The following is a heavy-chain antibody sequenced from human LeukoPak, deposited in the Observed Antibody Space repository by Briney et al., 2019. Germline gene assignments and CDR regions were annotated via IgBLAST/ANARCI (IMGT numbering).Heavy chain of an antibody. V-gene: IGHV1-2*02. CDR1: GYTFTSYY. CDR3: ARHGVDFWSGYYKGGWFDP. Sequence: ASVKVSCKASGYTFTSYYMHWVRQAPGQGLEWMGWINPNSGGTNYAQKFQGRVTMTRDTSISTAYMELSRLRSDDTAVYYCARHGVDFWSGYYKGGWFDPWGQGTLVTVSS. CDR2: INPNSGGT. J-gene: IGHJ5*02. D-gene: IGHD3-3*01.